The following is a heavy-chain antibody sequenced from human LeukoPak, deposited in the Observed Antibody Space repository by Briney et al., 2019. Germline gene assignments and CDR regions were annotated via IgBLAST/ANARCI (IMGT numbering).Heavy chain of an antibody. J-gene: IGHJ5*02. CDR3: AKDLTAVGSPWFDP. CDR1: GFTFDDYA. CDR2: NTGDGASI. V-gene: IGHV3-43*02. D-gene: IGHD4-11*01. Sequence: GGSLRLSCAASGFTFDDYAMHWIRQAPGKGLEWVSLNTGDGASIYHVDSVKGRFTISRDNSKSSLYLQTNSLTTEDTALYYCAKDLTAVGSPWFDPWGQGTLVTVSS.